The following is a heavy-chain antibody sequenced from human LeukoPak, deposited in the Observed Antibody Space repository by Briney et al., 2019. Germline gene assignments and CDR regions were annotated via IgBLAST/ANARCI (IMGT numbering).Heavy chain of an antibody. CDR2: MNPNSGNT. CDR1: GYTFTSYD. Sequence: ASVKVSCKASGYTFTSYDINWVRQATGQGLEWMGWMNPNSGNTGYAQKFQGRVTMTRDTSISTAYMELSRLRSDDTAVYYRAREGTGTTYDIWGQGTMVTVSS. CDR3: AREGTGTTYDI. J-gene: IGHJ3*02. V-gene: IGHV1-8*01. D-gene: IGHD1-1*01.